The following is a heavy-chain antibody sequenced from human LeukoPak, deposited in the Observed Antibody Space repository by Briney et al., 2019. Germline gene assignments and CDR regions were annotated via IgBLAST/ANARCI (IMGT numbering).Heavy chain of an antibody. CDR1: GFTFDDYA. D-gene: IGHD1-26*01. J-gene: IGHJ3*02. V-gene: IGHV3-9*03. CDR2: ISWNSGSI. Sequence: PGRSLRLSCAASGFTFDDYAMHWVRQAPGKGLDWVSGISWNSGSIGYADSVKGRFTISRDNAKNSLYLQMNSLRAEDMALYYCAKDRATSGFDAFDIWSQGTMVTVSS. CDR3: AKDRATSGFDAFDI.